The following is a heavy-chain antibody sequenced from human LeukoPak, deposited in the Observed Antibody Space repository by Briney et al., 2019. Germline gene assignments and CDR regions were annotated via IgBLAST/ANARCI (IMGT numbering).Heavy chain of an antibody. Sequence: SSETLSLTCAVYGGSVSGYYWSWIRQPPGKGLEWIGEINHSGSTNYNPSLKSRVTISVDTSKNQFSLKLSSVTATDTAVYYCAGYSGSHLGAGAEYFQHWGQGTLVTVSS. V-gene: IGHV4-34*01. CDR3: AGYSGSHLGAGAEYFQH. J-gene: IGHJ1*01. CDR1: GGSVSGYY. D-gene: IGHD1-26*01. CDR2: INHSGST.